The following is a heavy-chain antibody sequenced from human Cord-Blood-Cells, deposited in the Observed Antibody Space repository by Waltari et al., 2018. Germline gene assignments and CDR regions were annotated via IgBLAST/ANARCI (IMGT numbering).Heavy chain of an antibody. CDR2: IFSNDEK. J-gene: IGHJ4*02. Sequence: QDTLKESGPVLVKPTETLTLTCTVSGFALSNARVGVSWIRQPPGKALEWLAHIFSNDEKSYSTSLKSRLTISKDTSKSQVVLTMTNMDPVDTATYYCTFIIAAAGFDYWGQGTLVTVSS. D-gene: IGHD6-13*01. CDR1: GFALSNARVG. CDR3: TFIIAAAGFDY. V-gene: IGHV2-26*01.